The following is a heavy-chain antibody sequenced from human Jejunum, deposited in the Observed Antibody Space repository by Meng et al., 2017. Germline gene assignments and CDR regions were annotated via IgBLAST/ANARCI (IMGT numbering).Heavy chain of an antibody. J-gene: IGHJ5*02. CDR3: ARDLLGPAIAASGYFDP. Sequence: QVQRQGSVPGLVKPSGTLSLTCAVSGGSISDSNWWSWVRQPPGKGLEWIGEIYHTGSTNYNPSLKSRVTMSLDKSKNQFFLDLTSVTAADTAVYYCARDLLGPAIAASGYFDPWGQGTLVTVSS. CDR1: GGSISDSNW. CDR2: IYHTGST. D-gene: IGHD5-12*01. V-gene: IGHV4-4*02.